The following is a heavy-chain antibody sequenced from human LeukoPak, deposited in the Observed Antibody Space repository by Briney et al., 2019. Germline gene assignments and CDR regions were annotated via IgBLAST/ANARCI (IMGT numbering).Heavy chain of an antibody. Sequence: GGSLRLSCAASGFTFSSYWMHCIRQAPGKGLVWVSRINNDGTSTSYADSVKGRFTISRDNAMNTLYLQMNSLRAEDTAVYFCARGNYYAMDVWGQGTTVTVSS. CDR3: ARGNYYAMDV. CDR1: GFTFSSYW. J-gene: IGHJ6*02. V-gene: IGHV3-74*01. CDR2: INNDGTST.